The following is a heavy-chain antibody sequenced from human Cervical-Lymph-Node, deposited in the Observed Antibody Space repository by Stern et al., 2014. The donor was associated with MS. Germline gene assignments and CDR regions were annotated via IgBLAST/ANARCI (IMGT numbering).Heavy chain of an antibody. J-gene: IGHJ2*01. V-gene: IGHV4-39*02. CDR3: ARGVTAVTNYVPNWCFDL. Sequence: QLQLQESGPGLVKPSETLSLTCTVSGGSITNRDYWGWIRQSPGKGLEWIGSVYYSGITYSRPSLKSRATISIDTSRNPFFLRLTSVTATDTAVYFCARGVTAVTNYVPNWCFDLWGRGTLVTVSS. D-gene: IGHD4-11*01. CDR2: VYYSGIT. CDR1: GGSITNRDY.